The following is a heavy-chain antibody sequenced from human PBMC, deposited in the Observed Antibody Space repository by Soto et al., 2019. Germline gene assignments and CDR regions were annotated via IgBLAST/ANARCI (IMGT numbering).Heavy chain of an antibody. J-gene: IGHJ4*02. CDR2: ISYDGSNK. CDR1: GFTFSSYA. Sequence: QVQLVESGGGVVQPGRSLRLSCAASGFTFSSYAMHWVRQAPGKGLEWVAVISYDGSNKYYADSVKGRFTISRDNSKNTLYLQMNSLRAGDTAVYYCARARAAVAGPIDYWGQGTLVTVSS. V-gene: IGHV3-30-3*01. D-gene: IGHD6-19*01. CDR3: ARARAAVAGPIDY.